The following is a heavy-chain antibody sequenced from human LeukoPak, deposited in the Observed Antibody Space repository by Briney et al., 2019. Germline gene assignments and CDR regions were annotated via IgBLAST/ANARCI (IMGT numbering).Heavy chain of an antibody. CDR1: GGSISSSSYY. CDR2: IYYSATT. D-gene: IGHD3-22*01. V-gene: IGHV4-39*01. CDR3: ARSSGYLFDP. Sequence: SETLSLTCTVSGGSISSSSYYWGWIRQPPGKGLEWIGSIYYSATTYYNPSLKSRVSTSVDTSKNQFSLKLSSVSAADTAVYYCARSSGYLFDPWGQGILVTVSS. J-gene: IGHJ5*02.